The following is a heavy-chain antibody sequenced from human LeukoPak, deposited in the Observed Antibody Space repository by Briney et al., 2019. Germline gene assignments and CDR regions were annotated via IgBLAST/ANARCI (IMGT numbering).Heavy chain of an antibody. J-gene: IGHJ4*02. Sequence: SVKVSCKASGGAFSSYAISWVRQAPGQGLEWMGGIIPIFGTANYAQKFQGRVTITADESTSTAYMELSSLRSEDTAVYYCARDSGFYYDSSGSFDYWGQGTLVTVSS. CDR2: IIPIFGTA. V-gene: IGHV1-69*13. CDR1: GGAFSSYA. D-gene: IGHD3-22*01. CDR3: ARDSGFYYDSSGSFDY.